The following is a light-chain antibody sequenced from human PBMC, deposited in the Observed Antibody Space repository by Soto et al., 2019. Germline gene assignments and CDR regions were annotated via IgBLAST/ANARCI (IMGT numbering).Light chain of an antibody. CDR2: GAS. CDR1: HDISNY. Sequence: DIQMTQSPSSLSVAVGDRVTITCQASHDISNYLNWYQHKPGKGPKLLIYGASNLETGVPSRFSGSRSGTDFTFTTSSLPPEDIATYYCQYCDYLPLFGPGTTVDLK. V-gene: IGKV1-33*01. J-gene: IGKJ3*01. CDR3: QYCDYLPL.